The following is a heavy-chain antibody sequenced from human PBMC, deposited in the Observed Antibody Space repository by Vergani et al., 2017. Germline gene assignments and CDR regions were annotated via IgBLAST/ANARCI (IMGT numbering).Heavy chain of an antibody. Sequence: VQLVESGGGLVQPGRSLRLSCAASGFTFDDYAMHWVRQAPGKGLEWVSGISWNSGSIGYADSVKGRFTISRDNAKNTLYLQMNSLRAEDTAVYYCAKDILAVVMKHWGQGTLVTVSS. D-gene: IGHD3-22*01. V-gene: IGHV3-9*01. CDR2: ISWNSGSI. CDR3: AKDILAVVMKH. J-gene: IGHJ4*02. CDR1: GFTFDDYA.